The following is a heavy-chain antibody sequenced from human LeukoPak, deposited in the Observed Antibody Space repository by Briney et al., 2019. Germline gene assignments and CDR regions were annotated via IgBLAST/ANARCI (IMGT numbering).Heavy chain of an antibody. CDR3: ARDWGAGTVDY. D-gene: IGHD6-13*01. Sequence: SGGSLRLSCAASGFTFSSYEMNWVRQAPGKGLEWVSYISSSGSTIYYADSVKGRFTISRGNAKNSLYLQMNSLRAEDTAVYYCARDWGAGTVDYWGQGTLVTVSS. CDR2: ISSSGSTI. CDR1: GFTFSSYE. V-gene: IGHV3-48*03. J-gene: IGHJ4*02.